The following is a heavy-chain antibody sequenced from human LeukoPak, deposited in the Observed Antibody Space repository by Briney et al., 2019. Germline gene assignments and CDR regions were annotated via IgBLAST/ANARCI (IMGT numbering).Heavy chain of an antibody. CDR2: IYYSGNT. Sequence: SETLSLTCTVSGCSISSSSYYWGWIRQPPGTGLEWIGSIYYSGNTYYNPPLKSRVTMSVDMSKNQFSLKLSSVTAADTAVYHCARLTHGDYVGVWGQGTLVTVSS. CDR1: GCSISSSSYY. J-gene: IGHJ4*02. CDR3: ARLTHGDYVGV. V-gene: IGHV4-39*01. D-gene: IGHD4-17*01.